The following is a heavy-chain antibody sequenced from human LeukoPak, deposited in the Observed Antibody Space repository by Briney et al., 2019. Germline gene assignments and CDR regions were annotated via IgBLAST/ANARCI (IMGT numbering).Heavy chain of an antibody. CDR2: ISGGSTYI. D-gene: IGHD3-10*01. CDR3: AREYGSGTGYYYYYMDV. V-gene: IGHV3-21*01. J-gene: IGHJ6*03. CDR1: GFTFSYYS. Sequence: PGGSLRLSCAASGFTFSYYSLNWVRQSPGKGLEWVSSISGGSTYIYYADSVKGRFTISRDNAKNSLYLQMNSLRAEDTAVYYCAREYGSGTGYYYYYMDVWGKGTTVTVSS.